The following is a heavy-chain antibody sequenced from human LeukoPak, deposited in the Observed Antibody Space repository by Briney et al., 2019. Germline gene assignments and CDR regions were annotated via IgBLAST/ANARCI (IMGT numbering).Heavy chain of an antibody. CDR2: ISYDGSNK. CDR3: ARDGTEWLRSHFDY. Sequence: GGSLRLSCAASGFTFSSYAMHWVRQAPGKGLEWVAVISYDGSNKYYADSVKGRFTISRDNSKNTLYLQMNSLRAEDTAVYYCARDGTEWLRSHFDYWGQGTLVTVSS. D-gene: IGHD5-12*01. J-gene: IGHJ4*02. V-gene: IGHV3-30-3*01. CDR1: GFTFSSYA.